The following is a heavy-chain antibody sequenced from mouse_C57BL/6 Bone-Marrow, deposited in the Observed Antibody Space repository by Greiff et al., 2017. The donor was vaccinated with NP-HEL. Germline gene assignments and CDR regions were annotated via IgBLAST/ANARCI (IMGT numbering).Heavy chain of an antibody. CDR1: GYTFTSYW. D-gene: IGHD4-1*02. V-gene: IGHV1-64*01. J-gene: IGHJ4*01. CDR3: ARPNWDDAMDY. CDR2: IHPNSGST. Sequence: QVQLQQPGAELVKPGASVKLSCKASGYTFTSYWMHWVKQRPGQGLEWIGMIHPNSGSTNYNEKLKSKATLTVDKSSSTAYMQLSSLTSEDSAVYYCARPNWDDAMDYWGQGTSVTVSS.